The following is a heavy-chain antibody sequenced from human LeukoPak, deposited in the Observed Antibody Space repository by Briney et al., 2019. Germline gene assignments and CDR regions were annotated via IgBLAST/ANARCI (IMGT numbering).Heavy chain of an antibody. V-gene: IGHV1-18*04. CDR2: ISAYNGNT. CDR1: GYTFTIYG. D-gene: IGHD2-2*01. CDR3: ARGWVPAAKGENWFDL. Sequence: ASVTVSFKGSGYTFTIYGISWVRQAPGQGREWMGWISAYNGNTNYTQKLQGRVPMPPATSTSTAYMELRSLRSDDTAVYSCARGWVPAAKGENWFDLWGQGTLVTVSS. J-gene: IGHJ5*02.